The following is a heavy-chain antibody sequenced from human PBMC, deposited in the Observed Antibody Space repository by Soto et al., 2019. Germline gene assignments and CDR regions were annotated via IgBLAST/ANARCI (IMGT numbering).Heavy chain of an antibody. J-gene: IGHJ6*02. Sequence: SETLSLTSTVSGGSISSYYWSWIRQPPGKGLEWIGYIYYSGSTNYNPSLKSRVTISVDTSKNQFSLKLSSVTAADTAVYYCASSNIAAAGFYYYGMDVWGRGTRVTVS. CDR2: IYYSGST. V-gene: IGHV4-59*01. CDR3: ASSNIAAAGFYYYGMDV. CDR1: GGSISSYY. D-gene: IGHD6-13*01.